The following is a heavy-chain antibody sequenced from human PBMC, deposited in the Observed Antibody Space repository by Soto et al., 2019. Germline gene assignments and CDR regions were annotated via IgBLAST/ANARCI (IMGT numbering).Heavy chain of an antibody. CDR2: IAGPTPYL. J-gene: IGHJ4*02. CDR3: ARTPRGYDYPHPFAF. V-gene: IGHV3-21*02. CDR1: GFTFNAYT. D-gene: IGHD3-10*01. Sequence: EVQLVESGGGLVRPGVSLRLSCAASGFTFNAYTLNWVRQAPGKGLEWIASIAGPTPYLYYAASVRGRFTVSRDNAQNSLFLQMNTLSADDTAVYCGARTPRGYDYPHPFAFWAQETLVTVSS.